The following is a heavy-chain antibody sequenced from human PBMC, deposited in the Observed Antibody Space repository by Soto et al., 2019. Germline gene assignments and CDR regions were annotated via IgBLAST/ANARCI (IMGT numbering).Heavy chain of an antibody. D-gene: IGHD1-20*01. Sequence: GGSLRLSCAASGFTFSIYAVTWVRQAPGKGLEWVSTTGATGRTTYYADSVKGRFTVSRDNSKNTLDLQMSNLRAEDTAVYYCATVHNTSRSFDYWGQGTLVTVSS. J-gene: IGHJ4*02. CDR1: GFTFSIYA. V-gene: IGHV3-23*01. CDR3: ATVHNTSRSFDY. CDR2: TGATGRTT.